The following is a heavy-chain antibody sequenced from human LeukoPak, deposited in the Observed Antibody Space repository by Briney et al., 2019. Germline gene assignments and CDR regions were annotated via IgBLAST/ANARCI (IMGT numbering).Heavy chain of an antibody. D-gene: IGHD3-10*01. CDR1: GFTFSSYA. J-gene: IGHJ3*02. CDR3: ASGYGSGSYGAFDI. CDR2: ISYDGSNK. Sequence: GRSLRLSCAASGFTFSSYAMHWVRQAPGKGLEWVAVISYDGSNKYYAGSVKGRFTISRDNSKNTLYLQMNSLRAEGTAVYYCASGYGSGSYGAFDIWGQGTMVTVSS. V-gene: IGHV3-30*04.